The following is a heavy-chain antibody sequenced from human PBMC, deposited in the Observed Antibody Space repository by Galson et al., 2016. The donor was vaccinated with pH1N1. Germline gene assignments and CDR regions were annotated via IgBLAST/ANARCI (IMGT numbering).Heavy chain of an antibody. CDR3: ARDRGVFDI. D-gene: IGHD3-10*01. Sequence: SVKVSCKASGYTFINYGIAWVRQALGQGPEWMGWISAYDGHTDYAQNFQGRVAMTIDTSTSTANMELRSLRSDDTAGYYCARDRGVFDIWGQGTRVTVSS. CDR2: ISAYDGHT. V-gene: IGHV1-18*01. CDR1: GYTFINYG. J-gene: IGHJ3*02.